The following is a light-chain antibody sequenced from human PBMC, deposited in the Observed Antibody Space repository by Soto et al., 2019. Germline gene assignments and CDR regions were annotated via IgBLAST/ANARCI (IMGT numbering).Light chain of an antibody. Sequence: QSVLTQPASVSGSPGQSITISCTGTSSDVGGYNYVSWYQQHPGTAPKLMIYEVSNRPSGVSDRFSGSRSGNTASLTISGIQAEDESDYYCMSYTSSSTWVFGGGTKLTVL. V-gene: IGLV2-14*01. J-gene: IGLJ3*02. CDR3: MSYTSSSTWV. CDR1: SSDVGGYNY. CDR2: EVS.